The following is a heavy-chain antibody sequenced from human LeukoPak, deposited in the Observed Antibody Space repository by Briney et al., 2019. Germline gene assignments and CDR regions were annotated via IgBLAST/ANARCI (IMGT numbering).Heavy chain of an antibody. D-gene: IGHD3-3*01. V-gene: IGHV3-66*01. CDR3: ARDFRFLDDY. CDR1: EFSVGSNY. CDR2: IYSGGST. Sequence: GGSLRLSCAASEFSVGSNYMTWVRQAPGKGLEWVSLIYSGGSTYYADSVKGRFTISRDNAKNSLYLQMNSLRAEDTAMYYCARDFRFLDDYWGQGTLVTVSS. J-gene: IGHJ4*02.